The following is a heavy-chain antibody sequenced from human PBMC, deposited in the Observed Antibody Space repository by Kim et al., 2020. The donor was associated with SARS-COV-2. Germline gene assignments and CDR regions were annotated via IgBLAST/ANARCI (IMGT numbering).Heavy chain of an antibody. CDR2: IYYSGST. CDR1: GGSISSYY. V-gene: IGHV4-59*01. D-gene: IGHD2-2*01. J-gene: IGHJ4*02. CDR3: ASLVVPAATFDY. Sequence: SETLSLTCTVSGGSISSYYWSWIRQPPGKGLEWIGYIYYSGSTNYNPSLKSRVTISVDTSKNQFSLKLSSVTAADTAVYYCASLVVPAATFDYWGQGTL.